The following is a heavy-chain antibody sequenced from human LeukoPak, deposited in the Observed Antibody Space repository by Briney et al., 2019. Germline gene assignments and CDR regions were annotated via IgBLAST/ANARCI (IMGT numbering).Heavy chain of an antibody. CDR3: ARGTYMVRGVSPFDY. Sequence: GASVKASCKASGYTFTGYYMHWVRQAPGQGLEWMGWINPNSGGTNYAQKFQGRVAMTRDTSISTAYMELSRLGSDDTAVYYCARGTYMVRGVSPFDYWGQGTLVTVSS. D-gene: IGHD3-10*01. CDR1: GYTFTGYY. CDR2: INPNSGGT. V-gene: IGHV1-2*02. J-gene: IGHJ4*02.